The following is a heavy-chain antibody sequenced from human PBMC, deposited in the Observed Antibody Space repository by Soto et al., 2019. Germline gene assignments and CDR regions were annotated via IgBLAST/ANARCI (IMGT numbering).Heavy chain of an antibody. J-gene: IGHJ4*02. CDR1: GFTFSNAW. CDR2: IKSKTDGGTT. Sequence: GSLRLSCAASGFTFSNAWMSWVRQAPGKGLEWVGRIKSKTDGGTTDYAAPVKGRFTISRDDSKNTLYLQMNSLKTEDTAVYYCTTDKTQGTTYPDTYYYDSSGYYNDYWGQG. CDR3: TTDKTQGTTYPDTYYYDSSGYYNDY. V-gene: IGHV3-15*01. D-gene: IGHD3-22*01.